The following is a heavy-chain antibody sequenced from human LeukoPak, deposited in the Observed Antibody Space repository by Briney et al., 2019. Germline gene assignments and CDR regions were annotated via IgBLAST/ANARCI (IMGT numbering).Heavy chain of an antibody. V-gene: IGHV4-39*07. J-gene: IGHJ5*02. CDR1: GGSISSSSYY. Sequence: SETLSLTCTVSGGSISSSSYYWGWIRQPPGKGLEWIGSIYYSGSTYYSPSLKSRVTISVDTSKNQFSLKLSSVTAADTAVYYCARVPGYQLLYSNWFDPWGQGTLVTVSS. D-gene: IGHD2-2*02. CDR2: IYYSGST. CDR3: ARVPGYQLLYSNWFDP.